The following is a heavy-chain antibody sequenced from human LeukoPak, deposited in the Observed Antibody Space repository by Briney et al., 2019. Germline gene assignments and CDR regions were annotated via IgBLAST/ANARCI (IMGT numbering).Heavy chain of an antibody. J-gene: IGHJ5*02. CDR1: GYSISSGYY. V-gene: IGHV4-38-2*02. CDR3: ARDGSRWFDP. Sequence: SETLSLTCSVSGYSISSGYYWGWIRQPPGKGLEWIGSSYHGGSTYYNPSLKSRVTISVDTSKNQFSLKLISVTAADTAVYYCARDGSRWFDPWGQGTLVTVSS. D-gene: IGHD1-26*01. CDR2: SYHGGST.